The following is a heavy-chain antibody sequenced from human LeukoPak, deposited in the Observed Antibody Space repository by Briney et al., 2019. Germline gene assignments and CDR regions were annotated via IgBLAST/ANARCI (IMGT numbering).Heavy chain of an antibody. CDR1: GFTFISYS. CDR3: ARGLGSFAYSDAFDI. CDR2: ISSSSSYI. Sequence: GGSLRLSCTASGFTFISYSMNWVRQAPGKGLEWVSSISSSSSYIYYADSLKGRFTISRDNAKNSLYLQMNSLRAGDTAVYYCARGLGSFAYSDAFDIWGQGTVVTVSS. V-gene: IGHV3-21*01. D-gene: IGHD3-16*01. J-gene: IGHJ3*02.